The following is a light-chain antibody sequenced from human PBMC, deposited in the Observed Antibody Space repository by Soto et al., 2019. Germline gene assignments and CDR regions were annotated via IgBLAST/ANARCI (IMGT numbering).Light chain of an antibody. V-gene: IGLV2-23*01. CDR3: CAYARSGPVV. CDR1: SSDVGSYNL. CDR2: EAT. J-gene: IGLJ3*02. Sequence: QSVLTQPASVSGAPEQSITISCTGTSSDVGSYNLVSWYQQHPGTAPNGMIYEATKRPSGVSNRFSGSKSGNTASLTISGLQAEDEADSYGCAYARSGPVVCGGGTKLTVL.